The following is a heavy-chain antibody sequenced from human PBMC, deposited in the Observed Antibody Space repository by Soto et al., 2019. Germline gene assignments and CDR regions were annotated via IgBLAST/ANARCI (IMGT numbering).Heavy chain of an antibody. CDR2: ISAYNGNT. J-gene: IGHJ4*02. V-gene: IGHV1-18*01. D-gene: IGHD3-10*01. CDR3: ARAFTMAPGDFDY. Sequence: GASGKVSCQAFGYTFTSHGINWVRQAPGQGLEWMGWISAYNGNTNYAQKLQGRVTMTTDTSTSTAYMELRSLRSDDTAVYYCARAFTMAPGDFDYWGQGTLVTVSS. CDR1: GYTFTSHG.